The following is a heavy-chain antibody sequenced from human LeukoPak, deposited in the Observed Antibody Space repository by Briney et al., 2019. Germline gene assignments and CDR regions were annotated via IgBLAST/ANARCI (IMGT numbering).Heavy chain of an antibody. V-gene: IGHV4-39*01. D-gene: IGHD3-22*01. CDR1: GGSISSSSCY. CDR2: IYYSGST. Sequence: PSETLSLTCTVSGGSISSSSCYWGWIRQPPGKGLEWIGSIYYSGSTYYNPSLKSRVTLSVDTSKNQFSLKLSSVTAADTAVYYCASHTMIVVASFDYWGQGTLVTVSS. CDR3: ASHTMIVVASFDY. J-gene: IGHJ4*02.